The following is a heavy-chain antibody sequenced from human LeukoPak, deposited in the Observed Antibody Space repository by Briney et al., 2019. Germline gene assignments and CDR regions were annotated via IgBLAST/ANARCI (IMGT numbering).Heavy chain of an antibody. V-gene: IGHV1-69*02. D-gene: IGHD1-26*01. CDR3: ARASGSYNDAFDI. CDR2: IIPILGIA. Sequence: SVKVSCKASGGAFSSYTISWVRQAPGQGLEWMGRIIPILGIANYAQKFQGRVTITADKSTSTAYMELSSLRSEDTAVYYCARASGSYNDAFDIWGQGTMVTVSS. J-gene: IGHJ3*02. CDR1: GGAFSSYT.